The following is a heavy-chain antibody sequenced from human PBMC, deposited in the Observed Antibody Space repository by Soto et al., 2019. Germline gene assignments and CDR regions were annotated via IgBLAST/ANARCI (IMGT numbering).Heavy chain of an antibody. J-gene: IGHJ4*02. D-gene: IGHD3-9*01. V-gene: IGHV1-46*03. CDR3: AREGDVLTGYFLY. Sequence: GASVKVSCKAPGSTFTSYYMHWVRQALGQGLEWMGIITPSGGGTNYAQKFQGRVTMTRDTSTSTVYMELSSLRSEDTAVYYCAREGDVLTGYFLYWGQGTLVTVS. CDR1: GSTFTSYY. CDR2: ITPSGGGT.